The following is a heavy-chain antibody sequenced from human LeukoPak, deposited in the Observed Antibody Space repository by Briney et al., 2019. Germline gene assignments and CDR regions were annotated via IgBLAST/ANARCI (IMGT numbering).Heavy chain of an antibody. CDR3: ASPDILTGSHQLDY. J-gene: IGHJ4*02. CDR1: GYTFTGYY. Sequence: ASVKVSCKASGYTFTGYYIHWVRQAPGQGLEWMGWVNPDSGGTHRADKFQGRVTMTRDRSISTAYMELSSLRSDDTAVYYCASPDILTGSHQLDYWGQGTLVTVSS. V-gene: IGHV1-2*07. D-gene: IGHD3-9*01. CDR2: VNPDSGGT.